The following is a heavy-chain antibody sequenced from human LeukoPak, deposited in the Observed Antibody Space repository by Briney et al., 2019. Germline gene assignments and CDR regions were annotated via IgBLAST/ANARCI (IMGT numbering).Heavy chain of an antibody. V-gene: IGHV3-13*01. CDR3: ARSARFSWVSGDDWLGAFDI. D-gene: IGHD3-9*01. CDR2: IGTAGDT. J-gene: IGHJ3*02. Sequence: GGSLRLSCAASGFTFSSYDMHWVRQATGKGLEWVSAIGTAGDTYYPGSVKGRFTISRENAKNSLYLQMNSLRAGDTAVYYCARSARFSWVSGDDWLGAFDIWGQGTMVTVSS. CDR1: GFTFSSYD.